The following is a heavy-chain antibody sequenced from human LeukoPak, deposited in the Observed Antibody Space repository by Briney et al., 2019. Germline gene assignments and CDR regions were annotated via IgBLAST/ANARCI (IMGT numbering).Heavy chain of an antibody. V-gene: IGHV3-30*03. D-gene: IGHD6-13*01. CDR1: GFTFSSYG. CDR2: ISYDGSNK. J-gene: IGHJ4*02. CDR3: ARPGIAAAGTGYFDY. Sequence: PGRSLRRSCAASGFTFSSYGMHWVRQAPGKGLEWVAVISYDGSNKYYADSVKGRFTISRDNSKNTLYLKMNSLRAEDTAVYYCARPGIAAAGTGYFDYWGQGTLVTVSS.